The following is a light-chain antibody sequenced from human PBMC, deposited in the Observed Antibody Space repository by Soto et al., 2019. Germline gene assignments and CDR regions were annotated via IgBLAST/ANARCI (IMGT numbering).Light chain of an antibody. J-gene: IGKJ3*01. CDR3: QQSYDPPLT. Sequence: DIQMTQSPASLSASVGDRVTITCRASQSISTYLNWYQQRPGRAPKLLIYEASSLQSGVPSRFSGSGSGTDFTLTISSLQPEDFATYYCQQSYDPPLTFGPGTKVDIK. CDR1: QSISTY. CDR2: EAS. V-gene: IGKV1-39*01.